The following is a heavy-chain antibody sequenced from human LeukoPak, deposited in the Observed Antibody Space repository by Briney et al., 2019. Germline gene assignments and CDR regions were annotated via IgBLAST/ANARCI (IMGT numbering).Heavy chain of an antibody. J-gene: IGHJ4*02. D-gene: IGHD1-7*01. CDR1: GGSISSYY. V-gene: IGHV4-59*01. CDR2: IYYSGST. CDR3: ARVGTWNYHY. Sequence: PSETLSLACTVSGGSISSYYWSWIRQPPGKGLEWIGYIYYSGSTNYNPSLRSRVTISVDTSKNQFSLKLSSVTAADTAVYYCARVGTWNYHYWGQGTLVTVSS.